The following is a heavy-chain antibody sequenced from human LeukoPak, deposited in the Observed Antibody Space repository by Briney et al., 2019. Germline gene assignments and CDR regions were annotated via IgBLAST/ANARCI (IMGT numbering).Heavy chain of an antibody. D-gene: IGHD4-17*01. V-gene: IGHV3-23*01. CDR1: GFTFSTYA. Sequence: GGSLRLSCTASGFTFSTYAMTWVRQIPGKGLEWVSAITAGSDNTVYADSVKGRFTISRDDSKHTLFLQMNSLRAEDTAVYYCARDPNGDYIGAFDMWGPGTMVTVSS. CDR2: ITAGSDNT. CDR3: ARDPNGDYIGAFDM. J-gene: IGHJ3*02.